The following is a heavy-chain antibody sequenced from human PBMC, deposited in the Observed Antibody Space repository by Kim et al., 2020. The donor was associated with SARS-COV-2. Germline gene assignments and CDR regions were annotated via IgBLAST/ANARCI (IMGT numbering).Heavy chain of an antibody. Sequence: GGSLRLSCAASGFTFSSYWMHWVRQAPGKGLVWVSRINSDGSSTSYADSVKGRFTISRDNAKNTLYLQMNSLRAEDTAVYYCARVWDSSSWYEVGYWGQGTLVTVSS. CDR2: INSDGSST. CDR3: ARVWDSSSWYEVGY. CDR1: GFTFSSYW. V-gene: IGHV3-74*01. D-gene: IGHD6-13*01. J-gene: IGHJ4*02.